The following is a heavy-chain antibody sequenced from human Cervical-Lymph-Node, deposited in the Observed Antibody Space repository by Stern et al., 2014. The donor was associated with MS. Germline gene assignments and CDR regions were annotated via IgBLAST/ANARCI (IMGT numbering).Heavy chain of an antibody. Sequence: QVQLQESGAGLVKPSETLSLTCTVSGGSISSYYWSWIRQPPGKGLEWIGYIYYSGSTNYNPSLKSRVTMSVDTSTKQFSLKLISVTAADTAVDYCARDARSSSHFDYWGQGTLVTVSS. CDR1: GGSISSYY. D-gene: IGHD6-13*01. J-gene: IGHJ4*02. V-gene: IGHV4-59*01. CDR3: ARDARSSSHFDY. CDR2: IYYSGST.